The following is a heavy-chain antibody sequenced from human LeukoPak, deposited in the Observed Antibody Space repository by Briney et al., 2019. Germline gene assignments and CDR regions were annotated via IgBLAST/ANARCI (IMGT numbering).Heavy chain of an antibody. J-gene: IGHJ6*02. CDR3: ARDSRYCSSTSCYASYYYYYGMDV. Sequence: PGGSLRLSCAASGFTFSSYWMSWVRQAPGKGLEWVANIKQDGSEKYYVDSVKGRFTISRDNAKNSLYLQMNSLRAEDTAVYYCARDSRYCSSTSCYASYYYYYGMDVWGQGTTVTVSS. V-gene: IGHV3-7*03. CDR2: IKQDGSEK. D-gene: IGHD2-2*01. CDR1: GFTFSSYW.